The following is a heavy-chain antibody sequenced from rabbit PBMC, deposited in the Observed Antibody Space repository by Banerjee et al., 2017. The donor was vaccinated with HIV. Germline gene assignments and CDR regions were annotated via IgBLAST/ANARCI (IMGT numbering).Heavy chain of an antibody. Sequence: QSLEESGGGLVQPEGSLTLTCKASGFSFSSGYDMCWVRQAPGKGLEWIGCIYTGSGHTYYASWAKGRFTISKTSSTTVTLQMTSLTAADTATYFCVRGGYDDYGEVPHYFNLWGPGTLVTVS. J-gene: IGHJ4*01. CDR2: IYTGSGHT. V-gene: IGHV1S40*01. CDR3: VRGGYDDYGEVPHYFNL. D-gene: IGHD2-1*01. CDR1: GFSFSSGYD.